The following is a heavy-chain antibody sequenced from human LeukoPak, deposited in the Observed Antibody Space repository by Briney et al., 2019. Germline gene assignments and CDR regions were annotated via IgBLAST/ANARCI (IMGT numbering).Heavy chain of an antibody. J-gene: IGHJ4*02. CDR3: AREGAARNFDY. V-gene: IGHV4-39*07. Sequence: SETLSLTCTVSGGSISSSSYYWGWIRQPPGKGLEWIGSIYYSGSTYYNPSLKSRVTISVDTSKNQFSLKLSSVTAADTAVYYRAREGAARNFDYWGQGILVTVSS. D-gene: IGHD6-6*01. CDR2: IYYSGST. CDR1: GGSISSSSYY.